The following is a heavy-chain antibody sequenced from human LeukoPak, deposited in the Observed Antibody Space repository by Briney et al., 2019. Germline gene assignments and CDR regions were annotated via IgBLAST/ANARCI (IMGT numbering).Heavy chain of an antibody. V-gene: IGHV4-39*01. Sequence: SETLSLTCTVSGVSISSSSYYWGWIRQPPGKGLEWIESIYYSGSTYYNPSLKSRVTISVDTSKNQFSLKLSSVTAADTAVYYCARPQGYQLLDFEYWGQGTLVTVSS. D-gene: IGHD2-2*01. CDR2: IYYSGST. CDR3: ARPQGYQLLDFEY. CDR1: GVSISSSSYY. J-gene: IGHJ4*02.